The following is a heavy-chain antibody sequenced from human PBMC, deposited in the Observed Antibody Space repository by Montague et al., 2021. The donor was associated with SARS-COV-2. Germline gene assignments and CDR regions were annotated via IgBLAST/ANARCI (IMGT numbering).Heavy chain of an antibody. CDR2: IRADGTTT. D-gene: IGHD6-13*01. CDR3: VRAFSNSFKWFDP. J-gene: IGHJ5*02. V-gene: IGHV3-74*01. CDR1: GFTFSAYW. Sequence: SRRLSFAASGFTFSAYWMHWVRQAPGQGLEWVARIRADGTTTNYADSVKGRFTISRDNAQDTVYLHMTTLTAEDTAVYYCVRAFSNSFKWFDPWGQGTLVIVSS.